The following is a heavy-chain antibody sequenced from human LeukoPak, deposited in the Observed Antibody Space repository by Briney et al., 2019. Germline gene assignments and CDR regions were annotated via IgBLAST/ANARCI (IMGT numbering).Heavy chain of an antibody. CDR3: ARGKTATTSLNY. D-gene: IGHD1-14*01. V-gene: IGHV3-30-3*01. CDR2: ISYDGNST. J-gene: IGHJ4*02. CDR1: GFTFNKYA. Sequence: GGSLRLSCAASGFTFNKYAIHWVRQAPGKGPEWVSVISYDGNSTYYADSVRGRFTISRDNPKNSLYLQVNSLRPEDTAVYYCARGKTATTSLNYWGQGTLVTVSS.